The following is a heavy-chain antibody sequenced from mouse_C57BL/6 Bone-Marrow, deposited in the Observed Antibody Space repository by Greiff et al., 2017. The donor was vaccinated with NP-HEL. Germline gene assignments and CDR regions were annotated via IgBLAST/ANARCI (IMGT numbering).Heavy chain of an antibody. D-gene: IGHD1-2*01. CDR3: ARCLRRYFDY. CDR1: GFTFTSYW. J-gene: IGHJ2*01. CDR2: IYPRDGST. V-gene: IGHV1-7*01. Sequence: QVQLKQSGAELAKPGASVKLSCTASGFTFTSYWMHWVKQRPGQGLEWIGYIYPRDGSTKYNEKFKGKATLTADKSSSTAYMQLNSLTSEDSAVYFCARCLRRYFDYWGQGTTLTVAS.